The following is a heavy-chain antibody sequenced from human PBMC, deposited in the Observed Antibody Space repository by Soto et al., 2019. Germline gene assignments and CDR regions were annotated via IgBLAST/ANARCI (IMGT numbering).Heavy chain of an antibody. D-gene: IGHD3-10*01. J-gene: IGHJ4*02. Sequence: TSETLSLTCTFSGGSISSSPFYWGGMPQPPGKGLEWIASFFYGGKSFYNPSLKSRVTMSVDTSKNQFSLKLSSVTAADTAVYYCVRRHGLTIDAYYWGQGTLVTVSS. CDR2: FFYGGKS. CDR3: VRRHGLTIDAYY. CDR1: GGSISSSPFY. V-gene: IGHV4-39*01.